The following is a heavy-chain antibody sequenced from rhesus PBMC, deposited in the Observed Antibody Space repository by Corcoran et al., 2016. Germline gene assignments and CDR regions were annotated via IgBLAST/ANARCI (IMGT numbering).Heavy chain of an antibody. CDR1: GGSISGYY. CDR2: IYSNSEST. Sequence: QVQLQESGPGVVKPSETLSLTCTVSGGSISGYYWSWIRQPPGKGLEWIGGIYSNSESTNYNPFLKSRVTISKDTSKNQFSLKLSSVTATDTAVYYCATPPLNNWNYFDYWGQGVLVTVSS. J-gene: IGHJ4*01. D-gene: IGHD1-26*01. CDR3: ATPPLNNWNYFDY. V-gene: IGHV4S12*01.